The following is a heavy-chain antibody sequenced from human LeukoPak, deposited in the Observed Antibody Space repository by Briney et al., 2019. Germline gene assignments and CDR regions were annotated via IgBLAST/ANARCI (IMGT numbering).Heavy chain of an antibody. J-gene: IGHJ2*01. Sequence: PSETLSLTCAVYGGSFSGYYRSWIRQPPGKGLEWIGEINHSGSTNYNPSLKSRVTISVVTSRNQFSLKLNSVTAADTAVYYCARDLSRADWYFDLWGRGTLVTVSS. CDR2: INHSGST. CDR1: GGSFSGYY. D-gene: IGHD3-10*01. CDR3: ARDLSRADWYFDL. V-gene: IGHV4-34*01.